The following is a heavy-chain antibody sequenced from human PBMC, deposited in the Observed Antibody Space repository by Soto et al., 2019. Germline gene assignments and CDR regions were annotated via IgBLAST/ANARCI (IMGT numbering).Heavy chain of an antibody. CDR1: GGSISSSSYY. Sequence: SETLSLTCTVSGGSISSSSYYWGWIRQPPGKGLEWIGSIYYSGSTYYNPSLKSRVTISVDTSKNQFSLKLSSVTAADTAVYYCASQNYDILTGYDTDYYFDYWGQGTLVTVSS. J-gene: IGHJ4*02. V-gene: IGHV4-39*01. D-gene: IGHD3-9*01. CDR2: IYYSGST. CDR3: ASQNYDILTGYDTDYYFDY.